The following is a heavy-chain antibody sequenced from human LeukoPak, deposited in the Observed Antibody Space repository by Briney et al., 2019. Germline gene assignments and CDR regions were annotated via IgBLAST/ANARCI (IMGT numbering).Heavy chain of an antibody. V-gene: IGHV3-7*01. CDR1: GFTFSSYW. CDR2: IKQDGSEK. CDR3: ARDSYYDSRAFDY. Sequence: GGSLRLSCAASGFTFSSYWMSWVRQAPGKGLEWVANIKQDGSEKYYVDSVKSRFTISRDNAKNSLYLQMNSLRAEDTAVYYCARDSYYDSRAFDYWGQGTLVTVSS. D-gene: IGHD3-22*01. J-gene: IGHJ4*02.